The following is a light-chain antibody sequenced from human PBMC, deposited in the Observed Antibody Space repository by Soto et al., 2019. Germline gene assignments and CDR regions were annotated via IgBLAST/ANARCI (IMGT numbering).Light chain of an antibody. Sequence: EIVLTQSPGTLSLSPGERATLSCRASQSVTTSYLAWYQRKPGQAPRLLIYDASNRATGIPARFSGSGSGTDFTLTISSLEPEDFAVYYCQQRSNWPRTFGGGTKVDIK. CDR2: DAS. CDR1: QSVTTSY. CDR3: QQRSNWPRT. V-gene: IGKV3-11*01. J-gene: IGKJ4*01.